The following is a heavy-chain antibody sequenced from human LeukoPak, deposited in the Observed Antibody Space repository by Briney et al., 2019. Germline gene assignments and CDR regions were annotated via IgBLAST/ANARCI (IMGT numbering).Heavy chain of an antibody. D-gene: IGHD2-21*02. Sequence: GGSLRLSCAASGYTFRRYSIKWVRQARGKGREGVSYISIIGSYAHYADSVKARFTISRDNAKNSLYLQMNSLRTEDTAVYYCARDPATIRVVTDMNGFDVWGQGTLVTVSS. CDR2: ISIIGSYA. J-gene: IGHJ3*01. CDR3: ARDPATIRVVTDMNGFDV. CDR1: GYTFRRYS. V-gene: IGHV3-21*05.